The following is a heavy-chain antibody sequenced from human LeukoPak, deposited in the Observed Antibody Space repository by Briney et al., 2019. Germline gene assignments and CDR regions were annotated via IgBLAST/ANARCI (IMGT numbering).Heavy chain of an antibody. D-gene: IGHD6-13*01. J-gene: IGHJ5*02. CDR1: GFTFSSYS. Sequence: GGSLRLSCEASGFTFSSYSMNWVRQAPGKGLEWVSYISSSSISIYYADSVKGRFTISRDNAKNSLYLQINSLRAEDTAVYYCARDSSSSWYCIYTWGQGTLFTVSS. CDR3: ARDSSSSWYCIYT. CDR2: ISSSSISI. V-gene: IGHV3-48*04.